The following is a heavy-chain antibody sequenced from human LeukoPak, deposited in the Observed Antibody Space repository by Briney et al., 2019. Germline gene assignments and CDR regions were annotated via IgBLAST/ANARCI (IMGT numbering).Heavy chain of an antibody. J-gene: IGHJ6*03. CDR1: GGTISSSSYY. V-gene: IGHV4-39*07. CDR3: ARDRVLDYYMDV. Sequence: SETLSLTCTVSGGTISSSSYYWGWLRQPPGKGLEWLGSIYYSGSTYYNPSLKSRVTISVDTSKNQFSLKLSSVTAADTAVYYCARDRVLDYYMDVWGKGTTVTVSS. CDR2: IYYSGST. D-gene: IGHD2-15*01.